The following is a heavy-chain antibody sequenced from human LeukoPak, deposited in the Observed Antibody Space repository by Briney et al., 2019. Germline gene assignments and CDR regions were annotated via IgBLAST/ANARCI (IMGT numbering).Heavy chain of an antibody. CDR1: GFTFSSYS. D-gene: IGHD3-22*01. CDR2: ISSSSSTI. Sequence: GGSLRLSCAASGFTFSSYSMNWVRQAPGKGLEWVSYISSSSSTIYYADSVKGRFTISRDNFKNILYLQMNSLRAEDTAVYYCAKDRDDSSGFYHDYWGQGTLLTVSS. V-gene: IGHV3-48*01. J-gene: IGHJ4*02. CDR3: AKDRDDSSGFYHDY.